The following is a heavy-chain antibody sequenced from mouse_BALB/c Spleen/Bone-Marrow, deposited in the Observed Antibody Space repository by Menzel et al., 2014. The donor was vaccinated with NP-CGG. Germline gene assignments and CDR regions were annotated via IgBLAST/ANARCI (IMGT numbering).Heavy chain of an antibody. V-gene: IGHV1-4*01. Sequence: VQLQQSGAELARPGASVKMSCKASGYTFTSYTMHWVKRRPGQGLEWIGYINPSSGYTNYNRKFKDKATLTADKSSSTAYMQLSSLTSEDSAVYYCAGDWTIPFAYWGQGTLVTVSA. D-gene: IGHD1-1*02. J-gene: IGHJ3*01. CDR1: GYTFTSYT. CDR2: INPSSGYT. CDR3: AGDWTIPFAY.